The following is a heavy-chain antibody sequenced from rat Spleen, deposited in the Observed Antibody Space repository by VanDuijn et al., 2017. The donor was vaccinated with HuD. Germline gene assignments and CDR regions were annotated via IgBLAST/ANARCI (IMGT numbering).Heavy chain of an antibody. D-gene: IGHD4-3*01. V-gene: IGHV3-3*01. CDR1: GYSITSSYR. J-gene: IGHJ2*01. CDR3: ARRGAPFDY. CDR2: INSAGST. Sequence: EVQLQESGPGLVKPSQSLSLTCSVTGYSITSSYRWNWIRKFPGNNLEWLGYINSAGSTNYNPSLKSRISITRDTSRNQFFLQVKSVTTEDTATYYCARRGAPFDYWGQGVMVTVSS.